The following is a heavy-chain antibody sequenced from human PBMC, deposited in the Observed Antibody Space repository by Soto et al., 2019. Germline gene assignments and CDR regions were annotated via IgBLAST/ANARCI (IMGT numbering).Heavy chain of an antibody. CDR1: GSSIVSTNW. D-gene: IGHD6-19*01. J-gene: IGHJ4*02. CDR3: ARTSLAGTSLDY. V-gene: IGHV4-4*02. CDR2: IYHSGST. Sequence: SATLSLTCAFTGSSIVSTNWWTTVRHPPGKGLEWIGEIYHSGSTNYNPSLKSRVTISVDKSKNQFSLKLSSVTAADTAVYYCARTSLAGTSLDYWGQGTLVTVS.